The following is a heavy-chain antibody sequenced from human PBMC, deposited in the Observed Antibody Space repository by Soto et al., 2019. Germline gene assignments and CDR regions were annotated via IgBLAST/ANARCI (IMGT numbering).Heavy chain of an antibody. CDR2: IRSKAYGGTT. CDR1: GFTFGDYA. CDR3: TPAGFGEFTYYYYGMDV. V-gene: IGHV3-49*03. J-gene: IGHJ6*02. D-gene: IGHD3-10*01. Sequence: HPGGSLRLSCTASGFTFGDYAMSWFRQAPGKGLEWVGFIRSKAYGGTTEYAASVKGRFTISRDDSKSIAYLQMNSLKTEDTAVYYCTPAGFGEFTYYYYGMDVWGQGTTVTVSS.